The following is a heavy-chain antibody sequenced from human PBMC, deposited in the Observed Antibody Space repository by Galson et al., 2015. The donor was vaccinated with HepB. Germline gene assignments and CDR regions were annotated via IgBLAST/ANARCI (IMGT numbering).Heavy chain of an antibody. CDR2: IDWDDDK. CDR1: GFSLSTSGMC. V-gene: IGHV2-70*11. CDR3: ARLRGGWRVPYDY. Sequence: PALVKPTQTLTLTRTFSGFSLSTSGMCVSWIRQPPGKALEWLARIDWDDDKYYSTSLKTRLTISKDTSKNQVVLTMTNMDPVDTATYYCARLRGGWRVPYDYWGQGTLVTVSS. D-gene: IGHD6-19*01. J-gene: IGHJ4*02.